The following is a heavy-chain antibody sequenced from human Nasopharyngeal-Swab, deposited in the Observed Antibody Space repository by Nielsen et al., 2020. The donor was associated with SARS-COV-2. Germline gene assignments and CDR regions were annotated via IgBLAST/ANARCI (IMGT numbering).Heavy chain of an antibody. CDR2: INHSGST. D-gene: IGHD3-10*01. CDR1: GGSFSGYY. CDR3: ARGSSTYYYGSGSYYVGKYYYYGMDV. Sequence: SKTLSLTCAVYGGSFSGYYWSWIRQPPGKGLEWIGEINHSGSTNYNPSLKSRVIISVDTSKNQFSLKLSSVTAADTAVYYCARGSSTYYYGSGSYYVGKYYYYGMDVWGQGTTVIVSS. J-gene: IGHJ6*02. V-gene: IGHV4-34*01.